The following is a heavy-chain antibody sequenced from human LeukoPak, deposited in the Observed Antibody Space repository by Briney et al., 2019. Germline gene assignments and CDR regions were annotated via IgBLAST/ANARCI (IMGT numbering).Heavy chain of an antibody. D-gene: IGHD6-6*01. Sequence: ASVKVSCKASGGTFSSYAISWVRQAPGQGLEWMGGIIPIFGTANYAQKFQGRVTITADESTSTAYMELSSLRSEDTAVYYCARLDEYSSSSRYYGMDVWGQGTTVTVSS. J-gene: IGHJ6*02. CDR1: GGTFSSYA. CDR2: IIPIFGTA. V-gene: IGHV1-69*13. CDR3: ARLDEYSSSSRYYGMDV.